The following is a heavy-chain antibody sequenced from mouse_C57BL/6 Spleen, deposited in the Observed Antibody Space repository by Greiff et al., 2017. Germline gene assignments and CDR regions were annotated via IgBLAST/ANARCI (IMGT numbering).Heavy chain of an antibody. CDR2: INPYNGDT. CDR1: GYSFTGYF. J-gene: IGHJ1*03. CDR3: ARLYYDYDWYFDV. Sequence: EVQLQQSGPELVKPGDSVKISCKASGYSFTGYFMNWVMQSHGKSLEWIGRINPYNGDTFYNQKFKGKATLTVDKSSSTAHMELRSLTSEDSAVYYCARLYYDYDWYFDVWGTGTTVTVSS. D-gene: IGHD2-4*01. V-gene: IGHV1-20*01.